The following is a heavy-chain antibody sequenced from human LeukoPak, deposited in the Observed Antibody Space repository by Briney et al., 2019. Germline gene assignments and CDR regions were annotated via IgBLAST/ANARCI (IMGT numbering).Heavy chain of an antibody. V-gene: IGHV3-21*04. CDR1: GFTFSTYG. D-gene: IGHD6-19*01. CDR2: INSNSRYI. J-gene: IGHJ4*02. Sequence: GGSLRLSCTASGFTFSTYGMHWVRQAPGKGLEWVSSINSNSRYIYYADSVKGRFTISRDNARNSLYLQVNSLRAEDTSVYYCAKGPLTEVAGTTWDYWGQGTPVTVSS. CDR3: AKGPLTEVAGTTWDY.